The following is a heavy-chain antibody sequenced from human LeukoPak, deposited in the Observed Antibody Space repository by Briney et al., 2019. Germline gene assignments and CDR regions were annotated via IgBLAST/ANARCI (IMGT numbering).Heavy chain of an antibody. D-gene: IGHD1-26*01. CDR1: GGSISSGDYY. Sequence: PSQTLSLTCTVSGGSISSGDYYWSWIRQPPGKGLEWIGYIYYSGSTYYNPSLKGRVTISVDTSKNQFSLKLSSVTAADTAVYYCARFRVGAPVDYWGQGTLVTVSS. CDR2: IYYSGST. J-gene: IGHJ4*02. CDR3: ARFRVGAPVDY. V-gene: IGHV4-30-4*01.